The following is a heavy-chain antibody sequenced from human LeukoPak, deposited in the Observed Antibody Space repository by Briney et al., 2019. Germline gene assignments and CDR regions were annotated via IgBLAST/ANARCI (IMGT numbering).Heavy chain of an antibody. V-gene: IGHV3-74*01. CDR1: GFTFSSYW. CDR3: ATKRIVVVIDDAFDS. Sequence: GGSLRLSCAASGFTFSSYWMHWVRQAPGKGLVWVSRINSDGSSTSYADSVKGRFTISRDNAKNTLYLQMNSLRAEDTAVYYCATKRIVVVIDDAFDSWGQGTMVTVSS. CDR2: INSDGSST. J-gene: IGHJ3*02. D-gene: IGHD3-22*01.